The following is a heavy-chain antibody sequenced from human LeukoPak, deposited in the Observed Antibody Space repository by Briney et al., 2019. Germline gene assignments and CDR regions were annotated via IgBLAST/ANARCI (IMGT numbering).Heavy chain of an antibody. CDR2: IIPIFGTA. D-gene: IGHD3-22*01. CDR3: ASDNYDSSGYYYAFDI. J-gene: IGHJ3*02. Sequence: SVKVSCTASGGTFSSYAISWVRQAPGQGLEWMGRIIPIFGTANYAQKFQGRVTITTDESTSTAYMELSSLISEDTAVYYCASDNYDSSGYYYAFDIWGQGTMVTVSS. CDR1: GGTFSSYA. V-gene: IGHV1-69*05.